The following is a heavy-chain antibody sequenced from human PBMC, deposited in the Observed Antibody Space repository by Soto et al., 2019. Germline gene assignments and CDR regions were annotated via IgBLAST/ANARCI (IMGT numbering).Heavy chain of an antibody. V-gene: IGHV4-39*01. CDR1: GGSISSSSYY. CDR3: ARIGDPSIITMSNWFDP. Sequence: SETLSLTCTVSGGSISSSSYYWGWIRQPPGKGLEWIGSIYYSGSTYYNPSLKSRVTISVDTSKNQFSLKLSSVTAADTAVYYCARIGDPSIITMSNWFDPWGQGTLVTVSS. J-gene: IGHJ5*02. D-gene: IGHD3-22*01. CDR2: IYYSGST.